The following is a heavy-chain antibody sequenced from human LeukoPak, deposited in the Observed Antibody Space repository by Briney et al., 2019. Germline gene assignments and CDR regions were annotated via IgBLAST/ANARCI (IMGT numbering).Heavy chain of an antibody. J-gene: IGHJ4*02. CDR1: GYTFSDYY. V-gene: IGHV1-8*02. CDR3: ARGRGKVAAAGTGY. CDR2: MNPNSGNT. Sequence: ASVKVSCKASGYTFSDYYMHWVRQATGQGLEWMGWMNPNSGNTGYAQKFQGRVTMTRNTSISTAYMELSSLRSEDTAVYYCARGRGKVAAAGTGYWGQGTLVTVSS. D-gene: IGHD6-13*01.